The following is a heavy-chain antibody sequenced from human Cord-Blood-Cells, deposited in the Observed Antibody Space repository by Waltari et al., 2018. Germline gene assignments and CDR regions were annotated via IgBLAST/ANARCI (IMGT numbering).Heavy chain of an antibody. CDR3: ARDGWVGATENDAFDI. CDR1: GGSISSPS. Sequence: QVQLQESGPGLVKPSATLSLTCTVSGGSISSPSWRWLRQPPGKGLEWIGYIYYSGSTNYNPSLKSRVTISVDTSKNQFSLKLSSVTAADTAVYYCARDGWVGATENDAFDIWGQGTMVTVSS. V-gene: IGHV4-59*11. CDR2: IYYSGST. D-gene: IGHD1-26*01. J-gene: IGHJ3*02.